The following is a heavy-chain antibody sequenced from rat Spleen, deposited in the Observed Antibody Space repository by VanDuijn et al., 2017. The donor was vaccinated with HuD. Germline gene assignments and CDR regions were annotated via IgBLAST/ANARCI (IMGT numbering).Heavy chain of an antibody. Sequence: EVQLVESGGGLVQPGRSLKLSCAASGMSFSNYGVAWVRQAPTKGLEWVATISYGDSSGHSSTYYRDSVKGRFTISRDNAKSTLSLQMDSLRSEDTATYYCARRHYGYTDYFDYWGQGVMVTVSS. CDR2: ISYGDSSGHSST. V-gene: IGHV5-29*01. CDR3: ARRHYGYTDYFDY. D-gene: IGHD1-9*01. J-gene: IGHJ2*01. CDR1: GMSFSNYG.